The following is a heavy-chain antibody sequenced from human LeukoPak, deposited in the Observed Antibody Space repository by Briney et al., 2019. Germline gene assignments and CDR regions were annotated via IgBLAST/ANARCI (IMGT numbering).Heavy chain of an antibody. CDR2: ISYDGSNK. D-gene: IGHD3-22*01. CDR3: ARMYYYDSSGHDAFDI. CDR1: GFTFSSYG. J-gene: IGHJ3*02. Sequence: GGSLRLSCAASGFTFSSYGMHWVRQAPGKGLEWVAVISYDGSNKYYADSVKGRFTISRDNSKNTLYLQMNSLRAEDTAVYYCARMYYYDSSGHDAFDIWGQGTMVTVSS. V-gene: IGHV3-30*03.